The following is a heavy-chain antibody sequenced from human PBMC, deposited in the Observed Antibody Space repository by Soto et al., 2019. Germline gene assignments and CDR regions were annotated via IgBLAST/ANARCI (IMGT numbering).Heavy chain of an antibody. J-gene: IGHJ4*02. D-gene: IGHD3-22*01. CDR3: ARHSGGNGYYYVDGYFDS. CDR2: IFPSDSEI. V-gene: IGHV5-51*01. CDR1: GYSFSNFW. Sequence: PGESLKISCKGSGYSFSNFWIGWVRQMPGRGLEWMGIIFPSDSEIKYSPSFQGQVTISADTSISTAYLQWDTLKASDSAMYYCARHSGGNGYYYVDGYFDSWGQGTPVTVSS.